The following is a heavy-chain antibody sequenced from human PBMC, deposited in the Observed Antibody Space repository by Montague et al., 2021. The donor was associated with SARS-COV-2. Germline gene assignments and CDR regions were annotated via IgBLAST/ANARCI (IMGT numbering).Heavy chain of an antibody. V-gene: IGHV6-1*01. CDR1: GDSVSSNIAT. CDR2: TYYRSKWYN. Sequence: CAISGDSVSSNIATWNWIRQSPSRGLERLGRTYYRSKWYNDYAVSVKSRVIINPDTSNNRISLQLNSVTPEDTAVYYCARAYCGGDCYFYWYFDLWGRGTLVTVSS. D-gene: IGHD2-21*02. CDR3: ARAYCGGDCYFYWYFDL. J-gene: IGHJ2*01.